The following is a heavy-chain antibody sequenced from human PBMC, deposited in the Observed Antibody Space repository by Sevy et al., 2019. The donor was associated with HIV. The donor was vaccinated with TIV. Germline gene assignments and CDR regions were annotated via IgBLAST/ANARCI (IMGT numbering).Heavy chain of an antibody. J-gene: IGHJ4*02. Sequence: SETLSLTCSVSGGSMNIYYWSWIRQPPGKGLEWIGFIYYSWSTNYNPSLKSRVTISVDTSKNQFSLKLSSVTAADTAVYYCARVGFNWNDVDYWGQGTLVTVSS. V-gene: IGHV4-59*01. CDR1: GGSMNIYY. D-gene: IGHD1-20*01. CDR2: IYYSWST. CDR3: ARVGFNWNDVDY.